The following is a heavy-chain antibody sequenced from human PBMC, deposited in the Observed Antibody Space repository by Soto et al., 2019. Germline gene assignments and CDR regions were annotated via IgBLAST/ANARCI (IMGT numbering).Heavy chain of an antibody. J-gene: IGHJ6*02. CDR3: ARSTYSSGWYPYGVDV. V-gene: IGHV5-51*01. CDR1: GYSFTSYW. D-gene: IGHD6-19*01. CDR2: IYPGDSDT. Sequence: GESLKISCKGSGYSFTSYWIGWVRQMPGKGLEWMGIIYPGDSDTRYSPSFQGQVTISADKSISTAYLQWSSLEASDTAMYYCARSTYSSGWYPYGVDVWGQGTTVTVSS.